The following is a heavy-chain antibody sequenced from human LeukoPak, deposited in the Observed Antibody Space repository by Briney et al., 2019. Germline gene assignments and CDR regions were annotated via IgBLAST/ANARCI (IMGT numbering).Heavy chain of an antibody. CDR1: GYSFTNYW. CDR2: IHPLDSDT. V-gene: IGHV5-51*01. Sequence: KDGESLKISCEASGYSFTNYWIGWVRQMPGKGLEWMGFIHPLDSDTRYSLSFQGQVTFSADKSISTAYLQWSSLKASDTAMYYCARVKWGAFRHCDYWGQGTLVTVSS. D-gene: IGHD1-26*01. J-gene: IGHJ4*02. CDR3: ARVKWGAFRHCDY.